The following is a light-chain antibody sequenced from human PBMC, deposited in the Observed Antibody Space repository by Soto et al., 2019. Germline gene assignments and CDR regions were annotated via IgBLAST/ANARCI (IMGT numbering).Light chain of an antibody. CDR3: LQHNSYPYT. CDR2: ATS. CDR1: QGIRNY. V-gene: IGKV1-17*01. Sequence: DIQMTQSPFSLSASVGDRVTITCRASQGIRNYLGWFQQNPGEAPKRLIHATSSLEGGVPSRFSGSGSGTEFTLTISSLQSEDFATYYCLQHNSYPYTFGQGTKLEIK. J-gene: IGKJ2*01.